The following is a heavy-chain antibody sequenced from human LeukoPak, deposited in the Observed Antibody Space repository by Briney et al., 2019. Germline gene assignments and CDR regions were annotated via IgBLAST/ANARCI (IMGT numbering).Heavy chain of an antibody. CDR1: GVSFTSYG. J-gene: IGHJ4*02. CDR3: AKLKLLGGEYFDD. CDR2: ICLTSAHT. Sequence: QAGGSLRLSRVASGVSFTSYGISWVRQGPGKGLEWVSSICLTSAHTYYADSVKGRFTISRDNSKNTLYLEMNWLRAEGAAQYYCAKLKLLGGEYFDDGGQGTRVTVSS. D-gene: IGHD3-16*01. V-gene: IGHV3-23*01.